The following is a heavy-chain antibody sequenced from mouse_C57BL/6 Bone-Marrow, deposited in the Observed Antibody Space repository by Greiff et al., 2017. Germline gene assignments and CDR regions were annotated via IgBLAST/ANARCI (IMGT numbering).Heavy chain of an antibody. J-gene: IGHJ3*01. CDR1: GYTFTSYW. CDR2: IDPSDSYT. CDR3: ARSLITTVVATRAY. D-gene: IGHD1-1*01. Sequence: QVQLQQSGAELVMPGASVKLSCKASGYTFTSYWMHWVKQRPGQGLEWIGEIDPSDSYTNSNQKFKGKSTLTVDKSSSTAYMQLSSLTSEDSAVYYCARSLITTVVATRAYWGQGTLVTVSA. V-gene: IGHV1-69*01.